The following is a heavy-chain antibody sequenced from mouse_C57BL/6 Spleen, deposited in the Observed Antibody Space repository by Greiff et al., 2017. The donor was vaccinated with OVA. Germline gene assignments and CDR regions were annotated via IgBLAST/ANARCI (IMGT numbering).Heavy chain of an antibody. CDR1: GYTFTDYY. J-gene: IGHJ3*01. CDR2: INPYNGGT. Sequence: VQLQQSGPVLVKPGASVKMSCKASGYTFTDYYMNWVKQSHGKSLEWIGVINPYNGGTSYNQKFKGKATLTVDKSSSTAYMELNSLTSEDSSVYYGAREGGGTYYSNPAGVAYWGQGTLVTVSA. D-gene: IGHD2-5*01. CDR3: AREGGGTYYSNPAGVAY. V-gene: IGHV1-19*01.